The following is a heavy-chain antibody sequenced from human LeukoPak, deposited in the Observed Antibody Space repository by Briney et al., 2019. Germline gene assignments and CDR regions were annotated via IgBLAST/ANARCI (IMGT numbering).Heavy chain of an antibody. Sequence: GGSLRLSCEASGFTFSSYSMNWVRQAPGKGLEWVSSISSTSTFIYYADSVQGRFTISRDNSKSTVYLQVNSLRAEDTALYYCARDDGWIQFNFWGQGTLVTVSS. CDR3: ARDDGWIQFNF. CDR1: GFTFSSYS. CDR2: ISSTSTFI. V-gene: IGHV3-21*04. D-gene: IGHD5-18*01. J-gene: IGHJ4*02.